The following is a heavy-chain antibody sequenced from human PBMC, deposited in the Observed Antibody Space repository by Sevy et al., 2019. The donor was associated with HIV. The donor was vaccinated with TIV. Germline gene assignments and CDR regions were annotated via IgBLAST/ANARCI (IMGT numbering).Heavy chain of an antibody. CDR2: IYSDGST. CDR1: GFPVSSNY. D-gene: IGHD5-18*01. CDR3: ARGKSGYGYGLDY. J-gene: IGHJ4*02. V-gene: IGHV3-66*01. Sequence: GGSLRLSCAASGFPVSSNYMSWVRQAPGKGLEWVSVIYSDGSTYHADPVKGRFTISRDNSKNTLYLQMNSLRVEVTAVYYCARGKSGYGYGLDYWGQGTLVTVSS.